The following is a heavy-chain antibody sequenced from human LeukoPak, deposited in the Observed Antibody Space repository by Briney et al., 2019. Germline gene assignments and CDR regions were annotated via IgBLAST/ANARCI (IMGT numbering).Heavy chain of an antibody. V-gene: IGHV3-48*03. CDR2: ISISGTTI. J-gene: IGHJ3*02. CDR1: GFIFSSYE. D-gene: IGHD3-22*01. CDR3: VRGGGSAYRYNAFDI. Sequence: GGSLRLSCAGSGFIFSSYEMNWVRQAPGKGLEWISYISISGTTIYYAESVKGRFTISRDNTKNSLYLQMNSLRAEDTAVYYCVRGGGSAYRYNAFDIWGQGAMVIGSS.